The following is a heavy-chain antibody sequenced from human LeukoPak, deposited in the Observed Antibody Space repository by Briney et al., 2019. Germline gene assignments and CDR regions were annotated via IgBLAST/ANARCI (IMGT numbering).Heavy chain of an antibody. Sequence: GGSLRLSCAASGFTFSSYGMHWVRQAPGKGLEWVAVISYDGSNKYYADSVKGRFTISRDNSKNTLYLQMNSLRAEDKAVYYCAKELELYYYYGMDVWGQGTTVTVSS. CDR3: AKELELYYYYGMDV. J-gene: IGHJ6*02. CDR2: ISYDGSNK. D-gene: IGHD1-7*01. CDR1: GFTFSSYG. V-gene: IGHV3-30*18.